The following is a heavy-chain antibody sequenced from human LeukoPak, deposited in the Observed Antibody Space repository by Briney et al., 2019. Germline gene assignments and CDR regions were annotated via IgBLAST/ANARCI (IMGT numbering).Heavy chain of an antibody. D-gene: IGHD3-22*01. J-gene: IGHJ5*02. CDR3: ASSADSSGYCTWFDP. V-gene: IGHV1-46*01. Sequence: ASVKVSCKASGYTFTSYYMHWVRQAPGQGLEWMGIINPSGGSTSYAQNFQGRVTMTRDTSTSTVYMELSSLRSEDTAVYYCASSADSSGYCTWFDPWGQGTLVTVSS. CDR1: GYTFTSYY. CDR2: INPSGGST.